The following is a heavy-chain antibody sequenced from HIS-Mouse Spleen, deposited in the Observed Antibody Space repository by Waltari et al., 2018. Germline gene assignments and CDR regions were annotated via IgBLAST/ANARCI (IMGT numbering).Heavy chain of an antibody. V-gene: IGHV4-39*07. CDR3: AREIPYSSSWYDWYFDL. D-gene: IGHD6-13*01. CDR1: GGSISSSSYY. CDR2: IYYSGST. Sequence: QLQLQESGPGLVKPSETLSLTCTVAGGSISSSSYYWGWIRQPPGKGLGWVGSIYYSGSTSSNPSRKSRVTIAVDTSKNQFSLKLSSVTAADTAVYYCAREIPYSSSWYDWYFDLWGRGTLVTVSS. J-gene: IGHJ2*01.